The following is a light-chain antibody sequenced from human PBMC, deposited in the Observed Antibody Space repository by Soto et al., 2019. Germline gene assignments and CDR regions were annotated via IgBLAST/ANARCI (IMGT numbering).Light chain of an antibody. CDR2: DAS. J-gene: IGKJ1*01. V-gene: IGKV3-20*01. CDR1: QSISSTY. Sequence: IVLTQSPGPLSLSPGERATLSCRSSQSISSTYLTWYHQKPGQAPRLLIYDASRRATGIPDRFSGSGSGTDCSLTISRLEPEDVAVYYCQHYDSARWTFGLGTKVDIK. CDR3: QHYDSARWT.